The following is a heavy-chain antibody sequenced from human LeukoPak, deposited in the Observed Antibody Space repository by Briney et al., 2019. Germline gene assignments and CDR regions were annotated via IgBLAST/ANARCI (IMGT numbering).Heavy chain of an antibody. CDR3: ARGKVGYNWFDP. Sequence: GGSLRLSCAASGFTVSSNYMSWVRQAPGKGLEWVSVIYSGGSTYYADSVKGRFTISRDNSKNTLYLQMNSLRAEDTAVYYCARGKVGYNWFDPWGQGTLVTVSS. D-gene: IGHD2-2*01. CDR1: GFTVSSNY. J-gene: IGHJ5*02. V-gene: IGHV3-53*05. CDR2: IYSGGST.